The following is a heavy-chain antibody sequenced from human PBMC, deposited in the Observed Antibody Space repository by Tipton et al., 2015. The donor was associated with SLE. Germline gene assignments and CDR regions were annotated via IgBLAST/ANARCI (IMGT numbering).Heavy chain of an antibody. CDR2: ISAYNGHT. Sequence: QLVQSGAEVKKPGASVKVSCKASGYTFTSYGISWVRQAPGQGLEWMGWISAYNGHTNYPQKLQGRVTMTTDTSTSTAYMELSSLRSEDTAVYYCARGAYRVPYSSSRHYFDYWGQGTLVTVSS. V-gene: IGHV1-18*04. D-gene: IGHD6-13*01. CDR1: GYTFTSYG. J-gene: IGHJ4*02. CDR3: ARGAYRVPYSSSRHYFDY.